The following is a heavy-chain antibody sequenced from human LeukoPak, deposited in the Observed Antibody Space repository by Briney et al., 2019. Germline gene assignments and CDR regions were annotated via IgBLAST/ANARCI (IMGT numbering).Heavy chain of an antibody. CDR2: IYYSGST. Sequence: SETLSRTCTVSGGSISSYYWSWIRQPPGKGLEWIGYIYYSGSTNYNPSLKSRVTISVDTSKNQFSLKLSSVTAADTAVYYCARDGGNEDSSWFDYWGQGTLVTVSS. J-gene: IGHJ4*02. V-gene: IGHV4-59*01. D-gene: IGHD6-13*01. CDR3: ARDGGNEDSSWFDY. CDR1: GGSISSYY.